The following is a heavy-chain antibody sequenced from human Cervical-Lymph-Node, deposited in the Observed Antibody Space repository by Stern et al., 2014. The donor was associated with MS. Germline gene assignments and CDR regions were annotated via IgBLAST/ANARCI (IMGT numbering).Heavy chain of an antibody. J-gene: IGHJ5*02. CDR1: GGSISDSS. Sequence: QVQLQESGPGLVKPSETLSLTCTVSGGSISDSSWRWIRQPPGKGLEWIGYLSNTGNTDYSPYLKSRVTISLDTSKNQFSLSLYSVTAADTAVYYCARDRYWGSYRYLGNWFDPWGQGTLVTVSS. D-gene: IGHD3-16*02. V-gene: IGHV4-59*01. CDR2: LSNTGNT. CDR3: ARDRYWGSYRYLGNWFDP.